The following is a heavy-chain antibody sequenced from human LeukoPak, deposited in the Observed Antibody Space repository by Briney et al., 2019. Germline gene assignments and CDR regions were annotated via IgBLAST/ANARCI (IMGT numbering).Heavy chain of an antibody. J-gene: IGHJ4*02. Sequence: GGSLRLSCAASGFTFSSYWMSWVRQAPGKGLEWVANIKQDGSEKYYVDSVKGRFTISRDNAKNSLYLQMNSLRAEDTAVYYCARAGYSSSWYQSRVEYYFDYWGQGTLVTVSS. CDR1: GFTFSSYW. V-gene: IGHV3-7*01. CDR3: ARAGYSSSWYQSRVEYYFDY. D-gene: IGHD6-13*01. CDR2: IKQDGSEK.